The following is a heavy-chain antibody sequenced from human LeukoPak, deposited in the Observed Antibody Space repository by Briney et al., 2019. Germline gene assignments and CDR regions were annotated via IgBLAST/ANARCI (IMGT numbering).Heavy chain of an antibody. CDR2: ISSGSTYI. CDR1: GFTFRSYS. CDR3: ATSSHGDCSGGSCYYFDY. J-gene: IGHJ4*02. D-gene: IGHD2-15*01. V-gene: IGHV3-21*01. Sequence: GGSLRLSCAGSGFTFRSYSMNWVRQAPGKGLEWVSSISSGSTYIYRADSLKGRFTTSRDNAKNSLYLQMNSLRAEDTAVYYCATSSHGDCSGGSCYYFDYWGQGTLVTVSS.